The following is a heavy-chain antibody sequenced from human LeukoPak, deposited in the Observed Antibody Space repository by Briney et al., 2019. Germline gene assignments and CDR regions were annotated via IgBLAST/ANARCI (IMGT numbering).Heavy chain of an antibody. Sequence: SETLSLTCAVYGGSFSGYYWSWIRQPPGKGLEWIGAINHSGSTNYNPSLKSRVTISVDTSKNQFSLKLSSVTAADTAVYFCARGHGQWGQGTLVTVSS. CDR1: GGSFSGYY. CDR2: INHSGST. CDR3: ARGHGQ. J-gene: IGHJ4*02. V-gene: IGHV4-34*01.